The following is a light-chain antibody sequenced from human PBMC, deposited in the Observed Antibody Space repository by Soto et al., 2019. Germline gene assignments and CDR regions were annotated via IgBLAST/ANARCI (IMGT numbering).Light chain of an antibody. J-gene: IGKJ1*01. V-gene: IGKV1-8*01. CDR1: QEISPF. CDR2: ASS. CDR3: QQYYQYPRT. Sequence: AIRVTQSPSSISASTGDRVTITCRASQEISPFLAWYQQRPGKAPNLLLYASSTLKSGVPSRFSGSGSGTDFTRTISNLQSEDSATYFCQQYYQYPRTFGQGTKVEIK.